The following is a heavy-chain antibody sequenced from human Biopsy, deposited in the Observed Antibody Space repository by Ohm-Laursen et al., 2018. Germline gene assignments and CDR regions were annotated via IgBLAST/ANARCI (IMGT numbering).Heavy chain of an antibody. V-gene: IGHV1-2*04. Sequence: SSVKVSCKTSGYTFTGYFLHWVRQVPGQGLEWMGWINPNSGTTKIAENFQGSVTMTRDTSITTAYLDLTRLTSDDTAVYFCAKGQDLTAGAEYFQYWGQGALITASS. CDR2: INPNSGTT. D-gene: IGHD3-9*01. J-gene: IGHJ1*01. CDR3: AKGQDLTAGAEYFQY. CDR1: GYTFTGYF.